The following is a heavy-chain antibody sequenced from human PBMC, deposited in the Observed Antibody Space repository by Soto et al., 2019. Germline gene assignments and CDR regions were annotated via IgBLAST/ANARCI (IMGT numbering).Heavy chain of an antibody. Sequence: QITLKESGPTLLEPTQTLTLTCSFSGFSLTSSGVGVGWLRQAPGKALECLGIIYWDGDRRYNPSLRQRLTITKDTSNNQVVLTITYMDPVHTATYYCAHRSPYNSYWDVGWFDPWGQGTLVTVS. D-gene: IGHD1-20*01. CDR3: AHRSPYNSYWDVGWFDP. CDR1: GFSLTSSGVG. V-gene: IGHV2-5*02. CDR2: IYWDGDR. J-gene: IGHJ5*02.